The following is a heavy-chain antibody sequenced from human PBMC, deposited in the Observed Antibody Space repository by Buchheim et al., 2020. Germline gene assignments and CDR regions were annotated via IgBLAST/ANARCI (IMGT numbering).Heavy chain of an antibody. CDR2: INHSGST. J-gene: IGHJ6*02. CDR3: ARGPRLAAYYYYGMDV. V-gene: IGHV4-34*01. Sequence: QVQLQQWGAGLLKPSETLSLTSAVYGGSFSGYYWSWIHQPPGKGLEWIGEINHSGSTNYNPSLKSRVTISVDTSKTQFSLKLSSVTAADTAVYYCARGPRLAAYYYYGMDVWGQGTT. CDR1: GGSFSGYY. D-gene: IGHD6-25*01.